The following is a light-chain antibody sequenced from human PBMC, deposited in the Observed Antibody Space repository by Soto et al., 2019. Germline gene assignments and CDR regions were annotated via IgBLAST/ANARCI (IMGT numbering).Light chain of an antibody. CDR1: QSVSGN. V-gene: IGKV3-15*01. CDR2: GVS. Sequence: EIVMTQSPVTLSVSPGERATISCRASQSVSGNLAWYQQKPGQAPRLLIYGVSARATGGPARFSGSGFGTEFTLTISSLQAEDFALYYCQQYNFWPETFGQGPKVEIK. CDR3: QQYNFWPET. J-gene: IGKJ1*01.